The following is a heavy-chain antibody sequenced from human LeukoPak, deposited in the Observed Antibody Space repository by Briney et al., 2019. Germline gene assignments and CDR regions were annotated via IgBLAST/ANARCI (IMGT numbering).Heavy chain of an antibody. D-gene: IGHD5-18*01. Sequence: PSETLSLTSTVSLGSICIYYWSWSWEPPGEGVWCSGDIYYSGSTNYNPSLKSRVTISVATSKNQFSLKLSSVTAADTAVYYCARDGYSYGYRSLDDAFDIWGQGTMVTVSS. CDR3: ARDGYSYGYRSLDDAFDI. V-gene: IGHV4-59*01. CDR2: IYYSGST. J-gene: IGHJ3*02. CDR1: LGSICIYY.